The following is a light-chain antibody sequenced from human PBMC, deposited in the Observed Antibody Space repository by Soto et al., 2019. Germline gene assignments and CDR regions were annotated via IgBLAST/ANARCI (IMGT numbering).Light chain of an antibody. CDR2: GAS. CDR3: QQYASSPLT. V-gene: IGKV3-20*01. CDR1: QSVRSNY. Sequence: EIVLTQSPGTLSLSSGERATLSCRASQSVRSNYLAWYQQKPGQAPRLLIYGASSRATGIPDRFGGSGFGTNFTLTISRREPADVAVYYCQQYASSPLTFGGGTKVEIK. J-gene: IGKJ4*01.